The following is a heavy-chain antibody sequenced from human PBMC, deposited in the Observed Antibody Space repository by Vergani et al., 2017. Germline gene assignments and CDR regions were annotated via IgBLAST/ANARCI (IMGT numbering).Heavy chain of an antibody. V-gene: IGHV4-39*07. CDR1: GGSISSSSYY. CDR3: ARDHRHYYGSGSYYQDYFDY. D-gene: IGHD3-10*01. J-gene: IGHJ4*02. CDR2: IYHSGST. Sequence: QLQLQESGPGLVKPSETLSLTCTVSGGSISSSSYYWGWIRQPPGKGLEWIGRIYHSGSTYYNPSLKSRVTISVDTSKNQFALKLISVTAADTAVYYCARDHRHYYGSGSYYQDYFDYWGQGTLVTVSS.